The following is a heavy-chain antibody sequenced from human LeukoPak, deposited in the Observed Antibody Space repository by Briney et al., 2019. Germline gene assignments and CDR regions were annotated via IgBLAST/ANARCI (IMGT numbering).Heavy chain of an antibody. J-gene: IGHJ5*02. CDR2: IIPIFGTA. CDR1: GGTFSSYA. CDR3: ASLRRTDPAGPGSDTATLFDP. V-gene: IGHV1-69*06. Sequence: SVKVSCKASGGTFSSYAISWVRQAPGQGLEWMGGIIPIFGTANYAQKFQGRVTITADKSTSTAYMELSSLRSEDTAVYYCASLRRTDPAGPGSDTATLFDPWGQGTLVTVSS. D-gene: IGHD5-18*01.